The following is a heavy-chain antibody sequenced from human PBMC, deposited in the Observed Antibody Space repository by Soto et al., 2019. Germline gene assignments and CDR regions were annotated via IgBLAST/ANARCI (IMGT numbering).Heavy chain of an antibody. CDR2: IIPITGTA. D-gene: IGHD2-2*01. Sequence: QVQLVQSGAEVKKPGSSVKVSCKASGGTFGSYAISWVRQAPGQGPEWLGGIIPITGTANYAQKFQGRVTITADESTSTGSMQLSSLRSEDTAVYYCARSQGSSTSLEIYYYYYYGMDVWRQRTTVTVSS. CDR1: GGTFGSYA. V-gene: IGHV1-69*01. J-gene: IGHJ6*02. CDR3: ARSQGSSTSLEIYYYYYYGMDV.